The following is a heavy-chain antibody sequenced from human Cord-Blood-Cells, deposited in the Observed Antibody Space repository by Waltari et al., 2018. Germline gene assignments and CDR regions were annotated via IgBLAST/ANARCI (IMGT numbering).Heavy chain of an antibody. D-gene: IGHD3-3*01. CDR3: ARGLPVGYYDFWSGYCPFDY. CDR2: INHSGST. Sequence: QVQLQQWGAGLLKPSETLSLTCAVYGGSFSGYYWSWIRQPPGKGLEWIGEINHSGSTNYNPSLKSRVTISVDTSKNQFSLKLSSVTAADTAVYYCARGLPVGYYDFWSGYCPFDYWGQGTL. V-gene: IGHV4-34*01. CDR1: GGSFSGYY. J-gene: IGHJ4*02.